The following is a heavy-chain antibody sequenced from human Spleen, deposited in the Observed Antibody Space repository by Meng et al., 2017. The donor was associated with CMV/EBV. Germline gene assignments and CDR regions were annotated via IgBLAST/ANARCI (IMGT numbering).Heavy chain of an antibody. CDR2: ISRSSSTF. V-gene: IGHV3-48*01. D-gene: IGHD1-14*01. CDR1: GFTFSSYS. Sequence: GGSLRLSCAASGFTFSSYSMNWVRLAPGKGLQWVSFISRSSSTFYYADSVKGRFTISRDNSKNALYLQMNSLKPEDTAMFYCAREADDHEGFDIWGQGTMVTVSS. CDR3: AREADDHEGFDI. J-gene: IGHJ3*02.